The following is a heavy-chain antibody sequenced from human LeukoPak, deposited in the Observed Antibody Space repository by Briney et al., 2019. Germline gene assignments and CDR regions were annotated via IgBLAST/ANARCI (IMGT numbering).Heavy chain of an antibody. CDR2: ISGSGGST. Sequence: HTGGSLRLSCAASGFTFSSYAMSWVRQAPGKGLEWVSAISGSGGSTYYADSVKGRFTISRDNSKNTLYLQMNSLRAEDTAVYYCASQVYYYDSSGYYYAYWGQGTLVTVSS. CDR1: GFTFSSYA. D-gene: IGHD3-22*01. V-gene: IGHV3-23*01. CDR3: ASQVYYYDSSGYYYAY. J-gene: IGHJ4*02.